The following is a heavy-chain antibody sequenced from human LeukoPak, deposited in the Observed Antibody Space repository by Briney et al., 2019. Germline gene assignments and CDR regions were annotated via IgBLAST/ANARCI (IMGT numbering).Heavy chain of an antibody. CDR2: ISGSTSST. D-gene: IGHD3-9*01. CDR1: GFTFSSYA. CDR3: ARAIPTYYDILTGYRPDAFDI. V-gene: IGHV3-23*01. J-gene: IGHJ3*02. Sequence: GGSLRLSCEASGFTFSSYAMNWVRQAPGKGLEWVSVISGSTSSTYYADSVKGRFTISRDNSKNTLYLQMNSLRAEDTAVYYCARAIPTYYDILTGYRPDAFDIWGQGTMVTVSS.